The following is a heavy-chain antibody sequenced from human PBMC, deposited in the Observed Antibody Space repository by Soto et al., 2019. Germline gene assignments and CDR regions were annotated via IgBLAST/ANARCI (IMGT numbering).Heavy chain of an antibody. CDR2: INHSGST. J-gene: IGHJ4*02. D-gene: IGHD3-22*01. Sequence: SETLSLTCAAYGGPFSGYYWSWIRQPPGKGLEWIGEINHSGSTNYNPSLKSRGTISVDTSKNQFSLKLGSVTAADTAVYYCASLSYYYDSSGCYLGKIAAYYFDYWGQGTLVTVSS. CDR1: GGPFSGYY. CDR3: ASLSYYYDSSGCYLGKIAAYYFDY. V-gene: IGHV4-34*01.